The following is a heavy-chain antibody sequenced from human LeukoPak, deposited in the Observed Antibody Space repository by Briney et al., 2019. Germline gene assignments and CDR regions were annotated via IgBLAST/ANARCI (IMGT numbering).Heavy chain of an antibody. Sequence: SETLSLTCTVSGGSISSYYWSWIRQPPGKGLEWIGYIYYSGSTYYNPSLKSRVTISVDTSKNQFSLKLSSVTAADTAVYYCARDCSGGSCYSGGYYYMDVWGKGTTVTVSS. J-gene: IGHJ6*03. D-gene: IGHD2-15*01. CDR1: GGSISSYY. CDR3: ARDCSGGSCYSGGYYYMDV. V-gene: IGHV4-59*12. CDR2: IYYSGST.